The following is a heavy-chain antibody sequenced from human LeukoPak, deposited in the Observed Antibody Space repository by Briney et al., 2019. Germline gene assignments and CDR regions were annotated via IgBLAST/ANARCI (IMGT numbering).Heavy chain of an antibody. Sequence: PSQTLSLTCTVSGGSISSGGYYWSWIRQHPGKGLEWIGYIFYSGSTYYNPSLKSRVTISVDTSKNQFSLNLSSVTAADTAVYYCARHYPTTANLDYWGQGTLVTVSS. CDR2: IFYSGST. CDR3: ARHYPTTANLDY. V-gene: IGHV4-31*02. J-gene: IGHJ4*02. CDR1: GGSISSGGYY. D-gene: IGHD4-17*01.